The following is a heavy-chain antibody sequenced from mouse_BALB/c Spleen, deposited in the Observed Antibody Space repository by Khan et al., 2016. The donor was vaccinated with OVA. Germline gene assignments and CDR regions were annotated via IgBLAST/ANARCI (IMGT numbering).Heavy chain of an antibody. D-gene: IGHD2-10*01. CDR2: IWSDGST. CDR1: GFSLSSYG. Sequence: VKLMESGPGLVAPSQSLSITCTISGFSLSSYGIHWVRQPPGKGLEWLVVIWSDGSTTYNSTLKSRLSITKDNSKSQVFLKMNSLQTDDTAMYYCARQPYYHYDAMDYWGQGTSVTVSS. J-gene: IGHJ4*01. CDR3: ARQPYYHYDAMDY. V-gene: IGHV2-6-1*01.